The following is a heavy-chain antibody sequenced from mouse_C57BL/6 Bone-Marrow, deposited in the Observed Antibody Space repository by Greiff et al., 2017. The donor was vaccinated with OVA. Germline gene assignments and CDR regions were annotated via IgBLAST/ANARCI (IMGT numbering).Heavy chain of an antibody. J-gene: IGHJ3*01. CDR2: ISSGGSYT. V-gene: IGHV5-6*02. CDR1: GFTFSSYG. CDR3: ARERAY. Sequence: DVKLVESGGDLVKPGGSLKLSCAASGFTFSSYGMSWVRQTPDKRLEWVATISSGGSYTYYPDSVKGRFTISRDNAKNTLDLQMSSLKSEDTAMYYCARERAYWGQGTLVTVSA.